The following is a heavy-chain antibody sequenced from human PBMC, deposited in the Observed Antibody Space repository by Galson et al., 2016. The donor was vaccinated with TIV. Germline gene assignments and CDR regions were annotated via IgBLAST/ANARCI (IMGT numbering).Heavy chain of an antibody. Sequence: SVKVSCKASGGTFSSNIINWIRQAPGQGLEWMGGIIPHVGIANYAQRLKGRVTITADKSTNTAYMELSSLRSEDTAMYYCATFAACGGDCYYFDYWGQGNLVTVSS. CDR2: IIPHVGIA. CDR1: GGTFSSNI. CDR3: ATFAACGGDCYYFDY. J-gene: IGHJ4*02. V-gene: IGHV1-69*10. D-gene: IGHD2-21*02.